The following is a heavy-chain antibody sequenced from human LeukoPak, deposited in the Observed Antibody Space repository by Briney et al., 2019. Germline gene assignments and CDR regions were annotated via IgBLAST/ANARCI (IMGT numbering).Heavy chain of an antibody. J-gene: IGHJ4*02. CDR2: IYYSGST. CDR1: GGSISSYY. D-gene: IGHD1-14*01. Sequence: SETLSLTCTVSGGSISSYYWSWIRQPPGKGLEWIGYIYYSGSTNYNPSLKSRVTISVDTSKNQFSLKLSSVTAADTAVYYCARHPELKSFDYWGQGTLVTVSS. CDR3: ARHPELKSFDY. V-gene: IGHV4-59*01.